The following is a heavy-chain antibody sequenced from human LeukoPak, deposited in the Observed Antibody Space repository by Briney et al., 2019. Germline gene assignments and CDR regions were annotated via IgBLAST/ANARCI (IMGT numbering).Heavy chain of an antibody. CDR3: ARRGYCSGTSCYIFDY. CDR2: IYYSGST. V-gene: IGHV4-59*08. CDR1: RGSISTYY. D-gene: IGHD2-2*02. Sequence: SETLSLTCTVSRGSISTYYWSWIRQPPGKGLEWIGHIYYSGSTNYNPSLNIRVTISVDTSKNQFSLKLSSVTAADTAVYYCARRGYCSGTSCYIFDYWGQGTLVTVSS. J-gene: IGHJ4*02.